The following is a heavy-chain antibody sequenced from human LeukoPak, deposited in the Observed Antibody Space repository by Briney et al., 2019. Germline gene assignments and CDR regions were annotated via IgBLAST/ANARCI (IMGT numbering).Heavy chain of an antibody. D-gene: IGHD3-10*01. V-gene: IGHV4-34*01. CDR2: INPSGST. Sequence: SETLSLTCAVYGGSFSGYYWSWIRQPPGKGLEWIGEINPSGSTNYNPSLKSRVTISVDTSKNQFSLKLSSVTAADTAVYYCASAYMVRGVYYMDVWGKGTTVTVSS. CDR1: GGSFSGYY. CDR3: ASAYMVRGVYYMDV. J-gene: IGHJ6*03.